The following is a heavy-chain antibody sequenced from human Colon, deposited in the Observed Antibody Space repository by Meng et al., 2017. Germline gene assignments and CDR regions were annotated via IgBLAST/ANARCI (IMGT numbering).Heavy chain of an antibody. D-gene: IGHD6-19*01. CDR3: VRSSGWVKTGFDP. J-gene: IGHJ5*02. CDR2: IGHSGFT. V-gene: IGHV4-39*01. CDR1: GGSISTSGYY. Sequence: QPQLQESGPGLVKPAAAPSLTCSVSGGSISTSGYYWGWIRQPPGKGLEWIGSIGHSGFTYYTPSLKSRVTVSIDTSRNQFSLWLTSVTAADTAVYYCVRSSGWVKTGFDPWGQGTLVTVSS.